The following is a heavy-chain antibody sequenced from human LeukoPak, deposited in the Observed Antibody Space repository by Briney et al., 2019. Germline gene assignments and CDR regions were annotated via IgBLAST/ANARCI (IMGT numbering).Heavy chain of an antibody. Sequence: ASVKVSCKASGYSFVGYGITWVRQAPGQGLEWMGWFNPENGNTNYAQKVQGRVTMTADTSTSTSYMELRSLRSDDTAVYYCAKSPRYYFDSWGRGTLVTVSS. CDR1: GYSFVGYG. CDR3: AKSPRYYFDS. V-gene: IGHV1-18*01. J-gene: IGHJ4*02. CDR2: FNPENGNT. D-gene: IGHD3-9*01.